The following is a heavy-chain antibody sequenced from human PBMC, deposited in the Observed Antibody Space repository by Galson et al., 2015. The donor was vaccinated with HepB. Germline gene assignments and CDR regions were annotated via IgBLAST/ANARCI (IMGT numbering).Heavy chain of an antibody. Sequence: SVKVSCKASGYTFTGYYMHWVRQAPGQGLEWMGWINPNSGGTNYAQKFQGRVTMTRDTSISTAYMELSRLRSDDTAVYYCARVYSGSYGGDYWGQGTLVTVSS. CDR3: ARVYSGSYGGDY. D-gene: IGHD1-26*01. V-gene: IGHV1-2*02. J-gene: IGHJ4*02. CDR2: INPNSGGT. CDR1: GYTFTGYY.